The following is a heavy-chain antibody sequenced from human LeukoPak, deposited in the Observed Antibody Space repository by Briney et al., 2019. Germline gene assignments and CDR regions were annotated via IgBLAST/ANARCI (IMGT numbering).Heavy chain of an antibody. CDR2: LYPGDSDT. D-gene: IGHD1-1*01. J-gene: IGHJ4*02. CDR3: TRPSIAAGKDY. Sequence: GESLKISCKGSGYSFTNYWIGWVRQMPGKGLEWMGILYPGDSDTRYSPSFQGQVTISVDKSISTAFLQWSSLKASDTAIYYCTRPSIAAGKDYWGQGTLVTVSS. CDR1: GYSFTNYW. V-gene: IGHV5-51*01.